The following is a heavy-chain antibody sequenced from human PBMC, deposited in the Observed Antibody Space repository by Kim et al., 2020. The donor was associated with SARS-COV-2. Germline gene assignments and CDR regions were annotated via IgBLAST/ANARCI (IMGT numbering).Heavy chain of an antibody. D-gene: IGHD3-3*01. CDR2: IYYSGST. J-gene: IGHJ6*02. CDR3: ASGYYMTLYYYYYYGMDV. CDR1: GGSISSSSYY. Sequence: SETLSLTCTVSGGSISSSSYYWGWIRQPPGKGLEWIGSIYYSGSTYYNPSLKSRVTISVDTSKNQFSLKLSSVTAADTAVYYCASGYYMTLYYYYYYGMDVWGQGTTVTVSS. V-gene: IGHV4-39*01.